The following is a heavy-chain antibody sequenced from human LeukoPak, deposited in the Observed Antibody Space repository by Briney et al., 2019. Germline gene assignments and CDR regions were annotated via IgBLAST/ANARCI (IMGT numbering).Heavy chain of an antibody. CDR2: TKPDGSAE. Sequence: GGSLRLSCAASGFTFRNYWMGWVRQAPGKGREWVANTKPDGSAEYYADSVRGRFTTSRDNANNFLYLQMNSLRAEDTAVYCARDGGLNTNFDYWGQGTLVTVSS. D-gene: IGHD2-15*01. J-gene: IGHJ4*02. CDR3: ARDGGLNTNFDY. V-gene: IGHV3-7*01. CDR1: GFTFRNYW.